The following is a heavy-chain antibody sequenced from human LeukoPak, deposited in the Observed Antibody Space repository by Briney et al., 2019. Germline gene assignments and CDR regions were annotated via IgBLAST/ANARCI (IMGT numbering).Heavy chain of an antibody. CDR1: GFTFGNYA. J-gene: IGHJ4*02. V-gene: IGHV3-49*03. CDR3: ARANSFDSSGYYFDY. Sequence: GGSLRLSCTASGFTFGNYALSWFRQAPGKGLEWVAFIRSKTYRGTTEYAASVKGRFTISRDDSKSIACLQMNSLKTEDTAVYYCARANSFDSSGYYFDYWGQGTLATVSS. CDR2: IRSKTYRGTT. D-gene: IGHD3-22*01.